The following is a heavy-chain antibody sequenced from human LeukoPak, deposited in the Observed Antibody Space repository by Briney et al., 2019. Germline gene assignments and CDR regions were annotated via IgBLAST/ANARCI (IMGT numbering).Heavy chain of an antibody. D-gene: IGHD5-12*01. CDR1: GFTSSSYA. V-gene: IGHV3-30*04. CDR3: ARVFPGDIVATILGSDY. J-gene: IGHJ4*02. Sequence: PGGSLRLSCAASGFTSSSYAMHWVRQAPGKGLEWVAVISCDGSNKYYADSVKGRFTISRDNSKNTLYLQMNSLRAEDTAVYYCARVFPGDIVATILGSDYWGQGTLVTVSS. CDR2: ISCDGSNK.